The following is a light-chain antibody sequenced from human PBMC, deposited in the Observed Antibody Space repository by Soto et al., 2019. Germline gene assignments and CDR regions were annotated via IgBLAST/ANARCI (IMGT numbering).Light chain of an antibody. J-gene: IGLJ2*01. CDR1: SSDVGAYNY. CDR3: SSYTSSSLVI. V-gene: IGLV2-14*01. Sequence: QSVLTQPASVSGSPGQSITISCTGTSSDVGAYNYVSWYQQHPGKVPKLMIYEVSNRPSGVSNRFSGSKSGNTASLTISGLQAEDEADYYCSSYTSSSLVIFGGGTQLTVL. CDR2: EVS.